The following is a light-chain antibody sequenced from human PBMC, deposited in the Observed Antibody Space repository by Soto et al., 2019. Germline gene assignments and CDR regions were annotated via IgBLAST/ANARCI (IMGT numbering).Light chain of an antibody. V-gene: IGKV3-15*01. CDR3: QQYTARPPWT. CDR2: GAS. CDR1: HHVATN. Sequence: EIVMTQSPVTLSVSPGERATLSCRASHHVATNLAWYQQKPGQPPRLLIYGASTRATGVSARFSGSGSGTEFTLTISSQQSDDFAVYYCQQYTARPPWTFGQGTRV. J-gene: IGKJ1*01.